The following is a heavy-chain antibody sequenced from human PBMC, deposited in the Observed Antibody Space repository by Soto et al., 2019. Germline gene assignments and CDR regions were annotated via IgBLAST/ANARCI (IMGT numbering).Heavy chain of an antibody. D-gene: IGHD6-19*01. CDR1: GDSVTSNVW. Sequence: PSETLSLTCAVSGDSVTSNVWWSWVRQPPGKGLEWIGEAYHNGLTDYNPSLKSRVTMSVDTSKSEFSLKLTSLTAADTAIYYCARDAAVPGESDRFDVWGQGTTVT. CDR3: ARDAAVPGESDRFDV. V-gene: IGHV4-4*02. CDR2: AYHNGLT. J-gene: IGHJ6*02.